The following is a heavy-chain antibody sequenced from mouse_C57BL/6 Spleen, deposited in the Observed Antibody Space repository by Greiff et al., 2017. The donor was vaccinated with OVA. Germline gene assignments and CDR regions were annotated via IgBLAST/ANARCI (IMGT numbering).Heavy chain of an antibody. CDR3: ARSGVMYDGYYGNFDV. D-gene: IGHD2-3*01. J-gene: IGHJ1*03. CDR1: GYTFTSYW. CDR2: INPSNGGT. V-gene: IGHV1-53*01. Sequence: QVQLQQPGPELVKPGASVKLSCKASGYTFTSYWMHWVKQRPGQGLAWIGNINPSNGGTNYNEKFKSKATLTVDKSSSTAYMKLSSLTSEDSAVYYGARSGVMYDGYYGNFDVWGTGTTVTVSS.